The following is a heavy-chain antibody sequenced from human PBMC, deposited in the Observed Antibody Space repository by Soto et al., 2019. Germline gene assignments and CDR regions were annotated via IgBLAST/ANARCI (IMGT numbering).Heavy chain of an antibody. D-gene: IGHD3-3*01. CDR2: MHYTGNT. CDR1: GASIINGGYY. Sequence: QVQLQESGPRLMKPSETLSLTCSVSGASIINGGYYWAWIHQSPGEGLEWIGSMHYTGNTFYKPSIRSRVTIPADTSKHQFALRPDSVAATDSAIYYCTRHAPYDGFDYWGQGTLLSVSS. CDR3: TRHAPYDGFDY. J-gene: IGHJ4*02. V-gene: IGHV4-39*01.